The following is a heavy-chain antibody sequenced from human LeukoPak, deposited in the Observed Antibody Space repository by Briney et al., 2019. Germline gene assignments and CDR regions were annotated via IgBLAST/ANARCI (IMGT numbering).Heavy chain of an antibody. CDR2: IVVGSGNT. Sequence: ASVKVSCKASGFTFTSSAVQWVRQARGQRLEWIGWIVVGSGNTNYAQKFQERVTITRDMSTSTAYMELSSLRSEDTAVYYCAALGNYYDSSGYFDYWGQGTLVTVSS. V-gene: IGHV1-58*01. CDR1: GFTFTSSA. J-gene: IGHJ4*02. D-gene: IGHD3-22*01. CDR3: AALGNYYDSSGYFDY.